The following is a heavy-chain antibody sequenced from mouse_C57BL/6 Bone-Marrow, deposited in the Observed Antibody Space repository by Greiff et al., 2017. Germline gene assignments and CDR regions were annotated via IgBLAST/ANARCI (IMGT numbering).Heavy chain of an antibody. V-gene: IGHV1-4*01. CDR2: INPSSGYT. CDR3: ARSSWFAY. J-gene: IGHJ3*01. Sequence: QVQLQQSGAELARPGASVKMSCKASGYTFTSYTMHWVKQRPGQGLEWIGYINPSSGYTTYNQKFKDKATLTADKSSSTVYLQLSSLPSEDTAVYYCARSSWFAYWGQGTLVTVSA. CDR1: GYTFTSYT.